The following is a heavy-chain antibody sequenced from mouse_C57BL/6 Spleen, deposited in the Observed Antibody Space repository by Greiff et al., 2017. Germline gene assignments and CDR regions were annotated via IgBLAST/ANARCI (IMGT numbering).Heavy chain of an antibody. CDR1: GYTFTSYW. J-gene: IGHJ4*01. Sequence: VQLQQPGAELVMPGASVKLSCKASGYTFTSYWMHWVKQRPGQGLEWIGEIDPSDSYTNYNQKFKGKSTLTVDKSSSTAYMQLSSLTSEDSAVYYCARFDAMDHWGQGTSVTVSS. CDR2: IDPSDSYT. CDR3: ARFDAMDH. V-gene: IGHV1-69*01.